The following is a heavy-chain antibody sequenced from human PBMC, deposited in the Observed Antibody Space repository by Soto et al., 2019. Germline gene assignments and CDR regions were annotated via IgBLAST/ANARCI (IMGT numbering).Heavy chain of an antibody. Sequence: PGGSLRLSCVASGFTSSSYAMHWVRQAPGKGLEWVAVISYDGSNKYYADSVKGRFTISRDNSKNTLYLQMNSLRAEDTAVYYCARVGGYCSSTSCYTGDYYYGMDVWGQGTTVTVSS. CDR3: ARVGGYCSSTSCYTGDYYYGMDV. D-gene: IGHD2-2*02. J-gene: IGHJ6*02. CDR2: ISYDGSNK. V-gene: IGHV3-30-3*01. CDR1: GFTSSSYA.